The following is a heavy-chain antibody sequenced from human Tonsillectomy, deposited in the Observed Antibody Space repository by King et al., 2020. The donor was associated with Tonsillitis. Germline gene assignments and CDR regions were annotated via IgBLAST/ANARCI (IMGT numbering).Heavy chain of an antibody. D-gene: IGHD3-10*01. V-gene: IGHV3-48*01. Sequence: VQLVESGGGLVQPGGSLRLSCAASGFTFNSYSMNWVRQAPGKGLEWVSYISSSSTIYYADSVKGRFTISRDNAKNSLYLQMNSLRAEDTAVYYCARVGPYGSGSYWDWGQGTLVTVSS. CDR1: GFTFNSYS. CDR2: ISSSSTI. J-gene: IGHJ4*02. CDR3: ARVGPYGSGSYWD.